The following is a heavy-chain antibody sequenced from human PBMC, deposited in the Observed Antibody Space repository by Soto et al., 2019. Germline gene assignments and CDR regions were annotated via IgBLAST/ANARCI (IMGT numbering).Heavy chain of an antibody. D-gene: IGHD7-27*01. J-gene: IGHJ3*02. CDR3: AKITGELDI. V-gene: IGHV3-30*18. Sequence: QVQLVESGGGVVQPGRSLRLSCAASGFTFSSYDIHWVRQAPGKGLEWVAVISYSGSNKYYADSVKGRFAISRDNSKNPLYLQMNSLRAEDTAVYYCAKITGELDIWGQGTMVTVSS. CDR1: GFTFSSYD. CDR2: ISYSGSNK.